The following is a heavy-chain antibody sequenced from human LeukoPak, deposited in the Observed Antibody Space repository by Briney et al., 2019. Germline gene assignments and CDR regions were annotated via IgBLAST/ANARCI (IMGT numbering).Heavy chain of an antibody. J-gene: IGHJ6*03. Sequence: GGSLRLSCAASGFTFSNYAMRWVRQAPGKGLEWVSGISGCGDSTYYADSVKGRFTISRDNSKNTLYMQMNSLRAEDTAVYYCARDGYSSSWYGGYYYYYYMDVWGKGTTVTVSS. CDR3: ARDGYSSSWYGGYYYYYYMDV. CDR2: ISGCGDST. V-gene: IGHV3-23*01. D-gene: IGHD6-13*01. CDR1: GFTFSNYA.